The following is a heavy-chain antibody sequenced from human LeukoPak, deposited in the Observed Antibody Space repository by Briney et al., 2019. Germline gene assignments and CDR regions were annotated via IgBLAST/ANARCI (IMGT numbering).Heavy chain of an antibody. V-gene: IGHV4-39*07. CDR3: ASSPNYYDSSGFINY. CDR2: IYYSGST. D-gene: IGHD3-22*01. Sequence: SETLSLTCTVSGGSISSSSYYWGWIRQPPGKGLEWIGSIYYSGSTYYNPSLKSRVTISVDTSKNQFSLKLSSVTAADTAVYYCASSPNYYDSSGFINYWGQGTLVTVSS. CDR1: GGSISSSSYY. J-gene: IGHJ4*02.